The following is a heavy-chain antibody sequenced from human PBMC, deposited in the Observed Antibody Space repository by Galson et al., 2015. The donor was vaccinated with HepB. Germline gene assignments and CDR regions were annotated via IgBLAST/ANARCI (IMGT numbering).Heavy chain of an antibody. CDR1: GYKFPNYW. CDR2: IYPGNSDP. J-gene: IGHJ6*02. D-gene: IGHD6-13*01. Sequence: QSGEEVKKPGESLTISCKGSGYKFPNYWIDWVRQMPGKGLEWMRIIYPGNSDPRYSPSFQGQATISADKSINTAYLQWSSLKASDTAMYYCARHLDLAALTDAFYYGMDVWGQGTRVTVSS. V-gene: IGHV5-51*01. CDR3: ARHLDLAALTDAFYYGMDV.